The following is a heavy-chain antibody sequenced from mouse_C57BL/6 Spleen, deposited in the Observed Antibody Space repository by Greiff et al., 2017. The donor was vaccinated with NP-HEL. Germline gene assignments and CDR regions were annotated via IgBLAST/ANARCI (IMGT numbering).Heavy chain of an antibody. CDR2: IRNKANNHAT. V-gene: IGHV6-6*01. J-gene: IGHJ1*03. CDR3: TRNFDRGYFDV. CDR1: GFTFSDAW. Sequence: EVQGVESGGGLVQPGGSMKLSCAASGFTFSDAWMDWVRQSPEKGLEWVAEIRNKANNHATYYAESVKGRFTISRDDSKSSVYLQMNSLRAEDTGIYYCTRNFDRGYFDVWGTGTTVTVSS. D-gene: IGHD2-14*01.